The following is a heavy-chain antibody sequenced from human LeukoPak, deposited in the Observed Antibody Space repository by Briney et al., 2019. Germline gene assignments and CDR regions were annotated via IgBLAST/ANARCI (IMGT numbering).Heavy chain of an antibody. CDR2: FDPEDGET. D-gene: IGHD6-13*01. CDR3: ATHNGYSSSWYYFDY. CDR1: GYTLTELS. Sequence: ASVKVSCKVSGYTLTELSMHWVRQAPGKGLEWMGGFDPEDGETIYTQKFQGRVTMTEDTSTDTAYMELSSLRSEDTAVYYCATHNGYSSSWYYFDYWGQGTWSPSPQ. V-gene: IGHV1-24*01. J-gene: IGHJ4*02.